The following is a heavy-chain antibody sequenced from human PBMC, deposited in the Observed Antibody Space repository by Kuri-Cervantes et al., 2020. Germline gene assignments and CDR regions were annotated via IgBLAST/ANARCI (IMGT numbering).Heavy chain of an antibody. CDR3: ARGHHVLRYFDWLPDDY. CDR1: GFTFSSYG. J-gene: IGHJ4*02. Sequence: LSLTCAASGFTFSSYGMHWVRQAPGKGLEWVAVIWYDGSNKYYADSVKGRFTISRDNSKNTLYLQMNSLRAEDTAVYYCARGHHVLRYFDWLPDDYWGQGTLVTVSS. D-gene: IGHD3-9*01. CDR2: IWYDGSNK. V-gene: IGHV3-33*08.